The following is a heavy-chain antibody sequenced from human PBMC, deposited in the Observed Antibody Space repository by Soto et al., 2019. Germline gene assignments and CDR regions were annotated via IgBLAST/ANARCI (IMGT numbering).Heavy chain of an antibody. CDR3: ARVKAIAIFAVIIGDAFDI. D-gene: IGHD3-3*01. CDR2: VDNSGST. J-gene: IGHJ3*02. V-gene: IGHV4-59*01. CDR1: GGSISSYY. Sequence: PSETLSLTCPVSGGSISSYYWSWIRQPPGKGLEWIGHVDNSGSTNYNPSLGGRVSISVDTSKNQFSLRLSSATAAGTAVYYCARVKAIAIFAVIIGDAFDIWGQGTMVTVSS.